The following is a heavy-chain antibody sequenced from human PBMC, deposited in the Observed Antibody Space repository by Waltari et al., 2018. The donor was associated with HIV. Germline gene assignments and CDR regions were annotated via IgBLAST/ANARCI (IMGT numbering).Heavy chain of an antibody. CDR3: ARLDILTGFPQYFFDS. CDR1: GDSISNINYY. J-gene: IGHJ4*02. CDR2: SHSRGST. D-gene: IGHD3-9*01. Sequence: QLQLQESGPGLVKSSETLSLSCTVSGDSISNINYYWAWNRQPPGKGLEGIGNSHSRGSTYYNPSLKSRVTISVDTSKNQFSLKLSSVTAADTAVYYCARLDILTGFPQYFFDSWGQGTLVTVSS. V-gene: IGHV4-39*01.